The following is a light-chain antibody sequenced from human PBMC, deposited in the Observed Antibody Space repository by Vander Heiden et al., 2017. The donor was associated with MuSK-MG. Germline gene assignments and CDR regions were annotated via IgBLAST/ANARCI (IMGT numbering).Light chain of an antibody. CDR2: AVS. CDR3: QQAASLPST. J-gene: IGKJ5*01. Sequence: DIQMTQSPSSVSASIGDRVTITCRASQGVGQWLAWYQQKPGTAPKLLLSAVSTLQSGVPSRFSGSGAGTDFTLTISSLQPEDFATYYCQQAASLPSTFGQGTRLDIK. CDR1: QGVGQW. V-gene: IGKV1D-12*01.